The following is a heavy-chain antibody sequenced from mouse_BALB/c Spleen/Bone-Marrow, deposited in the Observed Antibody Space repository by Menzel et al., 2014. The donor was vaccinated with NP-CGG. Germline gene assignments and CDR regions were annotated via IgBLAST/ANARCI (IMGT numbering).Heavy chain of an antibody. V-gene: IGHV14-3*02. CDR2: IDPANGNT. CDR1: GFNIKDTY. CDR3: ALYYDYDVGY. Sequence: VQLKQSGAELVKPGASVKLSCTASGFNIKDTYTHWVKQRPEQGLEWIGRIDPANGNTKYDPKFQGKATITADTSPNTAYLQLSSLTSEDTAVYYCALYYDYDVGYWGQGTTLTVSS. D-gene: IGHD2-4*01. J-gene: IGHJ2*01.